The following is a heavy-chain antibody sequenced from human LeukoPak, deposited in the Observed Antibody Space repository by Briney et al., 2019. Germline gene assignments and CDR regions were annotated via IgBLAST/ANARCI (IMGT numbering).Heavy chain of an antibody. CDR1: GFTFSSYA. CDR2: ISGSGGST. CDR3: AKGTYLAVVLAAIHPWGGPLYGSGSYYPYYY. D-gene: IGHD3-10*01. Sequence: GGSLRLSCAASGFTFSSYAMSWVRQAPGKGLEWVSAISGSGGSTYYADSVKGRFTISRDNSKNTLYLQMNSLRAEDTAVYYCAKGTYLAVVLAAIHPWGGPLYGSGSYYPYYYWGQGTLVTVSS. J-gene: IGHJ4*02. V-gene: IGHV3-23*01.